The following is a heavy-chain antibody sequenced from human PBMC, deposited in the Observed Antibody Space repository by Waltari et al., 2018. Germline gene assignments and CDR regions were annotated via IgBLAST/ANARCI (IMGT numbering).Heavy chain of an antibody. CDR3: ARGARRTTVTTGWWYFDL. V-gene: IGHV3-74*01. J-gene: IGHJ2*01. CDR1: GFTCRLSR. D-gene: IGHD4-17*01. CDR2: SNSDGSST. Sequence: EVQLLESGGGLVQPGVYLRPSRAASGFTCRLSRMHWVRQAPGKGLVWVSRSNSDGSSTSYADSVKGRFTISKDNAKNTVYLQMNSLRAEDTAIYYCARGARRTTVTTGWWYFDLWGRGTLVTVSS.